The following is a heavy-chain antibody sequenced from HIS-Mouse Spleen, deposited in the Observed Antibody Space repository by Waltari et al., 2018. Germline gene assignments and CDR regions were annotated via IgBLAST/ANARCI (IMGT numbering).Heavy chain of an antibody. CDR2: IKQDGSEK. D-gene: IGHD6-6*01. V-gene: IGHV3-7*01. CDR3: ARDRKYSSSSGNWFDP. CDR1: GFPFGSYW. J-gene: IGHJ5*02. Sequence: EVQLVESGGGLVQPGGSLRLSCAASGFPFGSYWMSWVRRAPGTGLEWVANIKQDGSEKYYVDSVKGRFTISRDNAKNSLYLQMNSLRAEDTAVYYCARDRKYSSSSGNWFDPWGQGTLVTVSS.